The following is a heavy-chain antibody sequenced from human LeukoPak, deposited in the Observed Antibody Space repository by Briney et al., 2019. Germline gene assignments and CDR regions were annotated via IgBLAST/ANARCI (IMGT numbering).Heavy chain of an antibody. CDR3: ARDRGDIVVVPAAIWFDP. V-gene: IGHV1-69*06. Sequence: ASVKVSCKASGGTFSSYAISWVRQAPGRGLEWMRGIIPIFGTANYAQKFQGRVTITADKSTSTAYMELSSLRSEDTAVYYCARDRGDIVVVPAAIWFDPWGQGTLVTVSS. J-gene: IGHJ5*02. CDR2: IIPIFGTA. D-gene: IGHD2-2*01. CDR1: GGTFSSYA.